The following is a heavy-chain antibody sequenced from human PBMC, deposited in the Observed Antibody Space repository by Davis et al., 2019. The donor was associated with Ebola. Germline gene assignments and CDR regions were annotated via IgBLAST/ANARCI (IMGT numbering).Heavy chain of an antibody. D-gene: IGHD6-19*01. CDR2: TYYYRSKWYI. V-gene: IGHV6-1*01. Sequence: PSETLSLTCAISGDSVSGGSTAWNWIRQSPSRGLEWLGRTYYYRSKWYIDYAESVRGRIIINPDTSKNQLSLQVNSVTPEDTAVYYCARGWLRTGMDVWGNGTTVTVSS. CDR3: ARGWLRTGMDV. CDR1: GDSVSGGSTA. J-gene: IGHJ6*04.